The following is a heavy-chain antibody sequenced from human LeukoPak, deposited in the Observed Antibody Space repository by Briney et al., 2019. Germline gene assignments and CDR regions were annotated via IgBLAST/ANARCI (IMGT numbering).Heavy chain of an antibody. D-gene: IGHD3-9*01. Sequence: GGSLRLSCAASGFTFSSYAMSWVRQAPGKGLEWVSGVSGSGGSTYYADSVKGRFTISRDNSQSTLYLKMSTLRAEDTAIYYCAKVPRQHDNWFDPWGQGTLVTVSS. CDR3: AKVPRQHDNWFDP. J-gene: IGHJ5*02. CDR1: GFTFSSYA. V-gene: IGHV3-23*01. CDR2: VSGSGGST.